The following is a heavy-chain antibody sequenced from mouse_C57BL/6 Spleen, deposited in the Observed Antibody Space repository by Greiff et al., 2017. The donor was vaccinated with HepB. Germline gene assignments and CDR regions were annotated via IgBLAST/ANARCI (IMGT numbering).Heavy chain of an antibody. CDR3: ARADGNSTSWFAY. CDR2: ISDGGSYT. V-gene: IGHV5-4*03. Sequence: EVKLVESGGGLVKPGGSLKLSCAASGFTFSSYAMSWVRQTPEKRLEWVATISDGGSYTYYPDNVKGRFTISRDNAKNNLYLQMSHLKSEDTAMYYCARADGNSTSWFAYWGQGTLVTVSA. CDR1: GFTFSSYA. J-gene: IGHJ3*01. D-gene: IGHD1-1*01.